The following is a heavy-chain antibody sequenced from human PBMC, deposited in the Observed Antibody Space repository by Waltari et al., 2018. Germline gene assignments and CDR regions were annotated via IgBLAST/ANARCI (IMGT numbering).Heavy chain of an antibody. CDR3: ASSWGPTVTTSSQFDP. J-gene: IGHJ5*02. V-gene: IGHV4-34*01. CDR1: GGSFSGYY. D-gene: IGHD4-17*01. Sequence: QVHLQQCGAGLLTPSAPLSLTCAAYGGSFSGYYCRCTRPPPGKGLEWIGEINHSGSTNYNPSLKSRVTISVDTSKNQFSLKLSSVTAADTAVYYCASSWGPTVTTSSQFDPWGQGTLVTVSS. CDR2: INHSGST.